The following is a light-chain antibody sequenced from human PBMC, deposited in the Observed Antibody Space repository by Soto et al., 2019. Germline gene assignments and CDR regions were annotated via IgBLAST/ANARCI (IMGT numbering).Light chain of an antibody. CDR2: DAS. CDR1: QTIDRW. Sequence: DIQLTQSPSTLSASIGDRVVITCRASQTIDRWFAWYQQRPGLAPRLLIYDASTLESGVPSRFSGSGSETEFTLTISSLKPDDFATYHCQQYEGNPTFGQGTTVEVK. V-gene: IGKV1-5*01. J-gene: IGKJ1*01. CDR3: QQYEGNPT.